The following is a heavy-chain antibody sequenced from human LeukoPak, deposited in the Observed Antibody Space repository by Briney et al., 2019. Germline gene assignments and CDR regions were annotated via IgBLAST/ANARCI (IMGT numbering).Heavy chain of an antibody. J-gene: IGHJ4*02. CDR2: IYYSGST. D-gene: IGHD4-17*01. Sequence: MSSETLSLTCTVSGGSISSSSYYWGWIRQPPGKGLEWIGSIYYSGSTYYNPSLKSRVTISVDTSKNQFSLKLSSVTAADTAVYYCATTLDYWGQGTLVTVSS. CDR1: GGSISSSSYY. V-gene: IGHV4-39*01. CDR3: ATTLDY.